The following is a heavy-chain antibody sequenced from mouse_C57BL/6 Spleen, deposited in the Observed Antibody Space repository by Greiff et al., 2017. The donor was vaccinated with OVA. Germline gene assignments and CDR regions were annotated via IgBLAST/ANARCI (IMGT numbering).Heavy chain of an antibody. J-gene: IGHJ4*01. V-gene: IGHV5-4*01. Sequence: EVKLMESGGGLVKPGGSLKLSCAASGFTFSSYAMSWVRQTPEKRLEWVATISDGGSYTYYPDNVKGRFTISRDNAKNNLYLQMSHLKSEDTAMYYCARDYGSSAAAMDYWGQGTSVTVSS. CDR3: ARDYGSSAAAMDY. CDR2: ISDGGSYT. CDR1: GFTFSSYA. D-gene: IGHD1-1*01.